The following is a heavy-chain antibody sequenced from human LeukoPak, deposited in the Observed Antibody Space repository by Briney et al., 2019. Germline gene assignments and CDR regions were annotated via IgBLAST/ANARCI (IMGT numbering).Heavy chain of an antibody. D-gene: IGHD3-22*01. CDR3: AKLTRNFDTSGLNDY. V-gene: IGHV3-23*01. J-gene: IGHJ4*02. Sequence: GGSLRLSCAAFGFTFSTHGMNWVRLAPGKGLEWVSGINSGGGTYYAEYVKGRFTISRDNSKNTLYLQMNSLRAEDTAVYYCAKLTRNFDTSGLNDYWGQGTLVTVSS. CDR1: GFTFSTHG. CDR2: INSGGGT.